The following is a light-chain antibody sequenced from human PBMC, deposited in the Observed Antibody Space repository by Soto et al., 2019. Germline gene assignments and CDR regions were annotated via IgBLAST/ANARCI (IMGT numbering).Light chain of an antibody. CDR2: AAS. J-gene: IGKJ4*01. CDR1: QSISSW. V-gene: IGKV1-12*01. Sequence: DIQMTQSPSTLCASVGDRVTITCRASQSISSWLAWYQQKPGKAPKLPIFAASSLHSGVPSRFSGSGSGTDFTLTISSLQPEDFATYYCQQANSFPLTFGGGTKVDIK. CDR3: QQANSFPLT.